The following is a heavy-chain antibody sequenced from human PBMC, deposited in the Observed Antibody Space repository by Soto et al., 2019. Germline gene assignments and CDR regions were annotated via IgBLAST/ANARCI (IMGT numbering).Heavy chain of an antibody. V-gene: IGHV3-33*01. D-gene: IGHD5-18*01. CDR1: GFIFSSYG. CDR3: ARDDGYRYGFVSVY. Sequence: QVQLVESGGGVVQPGRSLRLSCAASGFIFSSYGMHWVRQAPGKGLEWVALIWYDGSDKYYADSVKGRFTISRDNSNNTLYLQMNSLRAEDTAVYYCARDDGYRYGFVSVYWGQGTLVTVSS. CDR2: IWYDGSDK. J-gene: IGHJ4*02.